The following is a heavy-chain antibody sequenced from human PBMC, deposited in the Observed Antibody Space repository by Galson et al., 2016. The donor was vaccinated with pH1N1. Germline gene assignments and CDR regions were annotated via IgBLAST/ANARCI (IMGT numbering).Heavy chain of an antibody. CDR3: ARDGGRFYDNSAYYPSFLDY. CDR2: IIPSFGTT. CDR1: GGPFSTYA. V-gene: IGHV1-69*05. D-gene: IGHD3-22*01. J-gene: IGHJ4*02. Sequence: SVKVSCKASGGPFSTYAFNWVRQAPGQGLEWVGGIIPSFGTTNFPQKFRDRLTITTDESTSTTYMELSSLRFDDTAIYYCARDGGRFYDNSAYYPSFLDYWGQGTLITVSS.